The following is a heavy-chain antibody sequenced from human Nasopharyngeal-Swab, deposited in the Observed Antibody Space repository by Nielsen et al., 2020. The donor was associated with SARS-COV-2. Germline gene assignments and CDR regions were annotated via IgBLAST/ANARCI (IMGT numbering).Heavy chain of an antibody. D-gene: IGHD2-2*02. J-gene: IGHJ6*03. V-gene: IGHV1-8*01. CDR3: ATLGYCSSTSCYTDYYYMDV. Sequence: CVRQAPGQGIEWMGWMNPNSGNTGYAQKFQGRVTMTRNTSISTAYMELSSLRSEDTAVYYCATLGYCSSTSCYTDYYYMDVWGKGTTVTVSS. CDR2: MNPNSGNT.